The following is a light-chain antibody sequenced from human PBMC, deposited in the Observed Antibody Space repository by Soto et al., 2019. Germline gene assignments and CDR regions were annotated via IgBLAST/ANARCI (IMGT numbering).Light chain of an antibody. CDR3: QQYNST. CDR2: KAS. CDR1: QSIGNW. J-gene: IGKJ2*01. V-gene: IGKV1-5*03. Sequence: DIQMTQSPSTLSASVGDRVNITCRASQSIGNWLAWYQQKPGKAPKHLIYKASSLESGVPSRFSGSGSGTEFTLTISSLQPGDFATYYCQQYNSTFGQGTKLEIK.